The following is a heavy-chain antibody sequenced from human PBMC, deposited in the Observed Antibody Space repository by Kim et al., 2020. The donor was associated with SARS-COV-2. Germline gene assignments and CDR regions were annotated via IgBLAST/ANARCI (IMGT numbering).Heavy chain of an antibody. Sequence: DKNHVDSVRGRFTIPRDNAKNSVSLQMNSLRADDTAVYYCARDTGFRLDYWGQGALVTVSS. CDR2: DK. J-gene: IGHJ4*02. CDR3: ARDTGFRLDY. V-gene: IGHV3-7*01.